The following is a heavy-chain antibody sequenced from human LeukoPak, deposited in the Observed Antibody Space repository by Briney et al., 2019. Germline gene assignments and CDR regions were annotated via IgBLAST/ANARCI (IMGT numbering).Heavy chain of an antibody. CDR1: GFTYSSNY. Sequence: GGSLRLSCVASGFTYSSNYMSWVRQAPGKGLEWVSVIYSGGSTYYADSVKGRFTISRDNSKNTLYLQMNSLRAEDTAVYYCASGSGSYRTPYYYMDVWGTGTTVTVSS. J-gene: IGHJ6*03. CDR3: ASGSGSYRTPYYYMDV. CDR2: IYSGGST. V-gene: IGHV3-53*01. D-gene: IGHD3-10*01.